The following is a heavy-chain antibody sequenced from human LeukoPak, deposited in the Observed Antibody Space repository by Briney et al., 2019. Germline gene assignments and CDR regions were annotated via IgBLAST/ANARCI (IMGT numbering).Heavy chain of an antibody. CDR1: GFTFSSYT. D-gene: IGHD1-26*01. CDR3: ARDGASLNWFDP. J-gene: IGHJ5*02. V-gene: IGHV3-30-3*01. CDR2: ISYDGSNE. Sequence: GGSLRLSCAASGFTFSSYTMHWVRQAPGKGLEWVAVISYDGSNEYYADSVKGRFTISRDNSKNTLYLQMNSLRAEDTAVYYCARDGASLNWFDPWGQGTLVTASS.